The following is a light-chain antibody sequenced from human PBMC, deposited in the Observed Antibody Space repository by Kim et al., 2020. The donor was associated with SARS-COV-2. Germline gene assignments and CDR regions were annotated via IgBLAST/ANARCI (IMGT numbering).Light chain of an antibody. CDR1: QGICCW. CDR3: QQANSFPLT. V-gene: IGKV1-12*01. CDR2: AAS. Sequence: ASVGDRVTITWRASQGICCWLALYQQKPGKAPKRLIYAASSLKSGVPSRFSGSGSGTDFTLTISSLQPEDFATYYCQQANSFPLTFRGGTKVDIK. J-gene: IGKJ4*01.